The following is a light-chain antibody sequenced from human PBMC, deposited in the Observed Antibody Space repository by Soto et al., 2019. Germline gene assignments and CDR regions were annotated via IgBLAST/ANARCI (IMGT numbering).Light chain of an antibody. Sequence: DIQMTQSPSTLSASVGERVTITCRASQSISRWLAWYLQKPGKAPKLLIYDASSLESGVPSRFSGSGSGTEFTLTISSLQPDDFATYYCQQYNSYSQGTFGQGTKVEI. CDR1: QSISRW. CDR2: DAS. CDR3: QQYNSYSQGT. J-gene: IGKJ1*01. V-gene: IGKV1-5*01.